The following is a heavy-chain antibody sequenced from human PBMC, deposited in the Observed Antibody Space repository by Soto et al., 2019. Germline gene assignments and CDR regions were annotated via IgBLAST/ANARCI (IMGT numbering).Heavy chain of an antibody. D-gene: IGHD5-12*01. CDR2: IWYDGSNK. CDR1: GYTFTGYY. Sequence: SCKASGYTFTGYYRHWVPQPPGKGLEWVAVIWYDGSNKYYADSVKGRFTISRDTSKNTLYLQMNSLRAEDTAVYYCARADSGYAHGYYYYGMDVWGQGTMVTVSS. J-gene: IGHJ6*02. V-gene: IGHV3-33*01. CDR3: ARADSGYAHGYYYYGMDV.